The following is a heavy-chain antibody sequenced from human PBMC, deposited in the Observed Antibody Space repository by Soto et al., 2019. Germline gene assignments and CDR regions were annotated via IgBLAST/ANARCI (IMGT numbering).Heavy chain of an antibody. J-gene: IGHJ4*02. CDR2: ITGSGSDT. V-gene: IGHV3-23*01. D-gene: IGHD3-16*01. Sequence: PGGSLRLSCAASGFTFNNYAMGWVRQAPGKGLEWVSAITGSGSDTYYLDSVKGRFTISRDNSKNTLYLQMNSLRAEDTAIYYCAKLGSSVWSPHYYFDXWGQGTLVTVS. CDR1: GFTFNNYA. CDR3: AKLGSSVWSPHYYFDX.